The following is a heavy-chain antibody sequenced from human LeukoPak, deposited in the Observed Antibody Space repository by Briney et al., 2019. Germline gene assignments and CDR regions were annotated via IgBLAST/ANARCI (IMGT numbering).Heavy chain of an antibody. D-gene: IGHD3-22*01. V-gene: IGHV4-39*07. CDR3: ARDCYYDSSGYLNYYYMDV. CDR1: GGSISSSSYY. Sequence: SETLSLTCTVSGGSISSSSYYWGWIRRPPGKGLEWIGSIYYSGSTYYNPSLKSRVTISVDTSKNQFSLKLSSVTAADTAVYYCARDCYYDSSGYLNYYYMDVWGKGTTVTVSS. CDR2: IYYSGST. J-gene: IGHJ6*03.